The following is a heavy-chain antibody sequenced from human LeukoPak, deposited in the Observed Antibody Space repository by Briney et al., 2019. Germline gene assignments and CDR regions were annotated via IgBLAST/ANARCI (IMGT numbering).Heavy chain of an antibody. J-gene: IGHJ4*02. CDR1: GFTLRNYW. Sequence: GGSLRLSCAASGFTLRNYWMHWVRQVPGRGLVWVSRISGDGSGTNYADSVKGRFTISRDNAKNTVYLQINNLRAQDTAVYFCARYSSSSGGPSYYLDYWGQGTLVTVSS. CDR3: ARYSSSSGGPSYYLDY. V-gene: IGHV3-74*01. CDR2: ISGDGSGT. D-gene: IGHD6-6*01.